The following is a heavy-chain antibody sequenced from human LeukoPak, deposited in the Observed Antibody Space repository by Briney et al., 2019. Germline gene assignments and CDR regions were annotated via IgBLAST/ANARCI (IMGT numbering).Heavy chain of an antibody. J-gene: IGHJ4*02. V-gene: IGHV3-15*01. Sequence: GGSLRLSCAASGFTFSNAWMSWVRQAPGKGLEWVGRIKSKTDGGTTDYAAPVKGRFTISRDDSKNTLYLRMNSLRAEDTAVYYCARVRTAMVDSYFDYWGQGTLVTVSS. CDR1: GFTFSNAW. CDR2: IKSKTDGGTT. D-gene: IGHD5-18*01. CDR3: ARVRTAMVDSYFDY.